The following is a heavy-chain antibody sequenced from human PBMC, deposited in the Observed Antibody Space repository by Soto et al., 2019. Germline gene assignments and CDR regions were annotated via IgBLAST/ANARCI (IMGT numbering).Heavy chain of an antibody. J-gene: IGHJ1*01. D-gene: IGHD6-13*01. CDR3: AKAEGSSDGTEDSQH. V-gene: IGHV3-23*01. CDR1: GFTFSTYA. Sequence: EVQLLESGGGLVQPGGSLRLSCAASGFTFSTYAMNWVRQAPGKGLEWVSLIISSGGSTYYADSVKGRFTISRDNSKNTLYLQMNSRRADDTAVYYGAKAEGSSDGTEDSQHWGQGTLVTVAS. CDR2: IISSGGST.